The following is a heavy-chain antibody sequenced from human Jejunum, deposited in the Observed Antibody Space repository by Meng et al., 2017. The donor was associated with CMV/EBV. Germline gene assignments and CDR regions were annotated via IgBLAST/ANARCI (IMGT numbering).Heavy chain of an antibody. V-gene: IGHV4-39*01. CDR1: Y. J-gene: IGHJ4*02. D-gene: IGHD3-22*01. CDR2: GYYIGRA. CDR3: ERMWGGTRGYFDF. Sequence: YWDWIRQSPGKGLGWIGTGYYIGRAYYNPTLESRVTISVDSSKNQVSLRLTSVTAADTALYYCERMWGGTRGYFDFWGRGTLVTVSS.